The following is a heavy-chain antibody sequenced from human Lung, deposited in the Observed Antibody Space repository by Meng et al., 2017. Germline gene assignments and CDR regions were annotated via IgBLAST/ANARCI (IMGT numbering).Heavy chain of an antibody. J-gene: IGHJ6*02. D-gene: IGHD3-16*01. V-gene: IGHV3-21*01. CDR2: INSGGS. CDR3: ARDRALVWGADGGMDV. Sequence: GGSLRLSCAASGFSVSSYSMSWVRQAPGKGLDWVSSINSGGSSYADSVKGRFTISRDNAKSSLYLHMNSLKDDDTAVYYCARDRALVWGADGGMDVWGQGTTVTVSS. CDR1: GFSVSSYS.